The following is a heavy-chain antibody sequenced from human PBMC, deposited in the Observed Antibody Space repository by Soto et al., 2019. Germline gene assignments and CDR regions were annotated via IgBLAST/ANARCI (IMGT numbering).Heavy chain of an antibody. CDR1: GGSISSSSYY. CDR3: ARGHHPKQWQACYWYFDL. V-gene: IGHV4-39*07. CDR2: IYYSGST. Sequence: PSETLSLTCTVSGGSISSSSYYWGWIRQPPGKGLEWIESIYYSGSTYYNPSLKSRVTISVDTSKNQFSLKLSSVTAADTAVYYCARGHHPKQWQACYWYFDLWGRGTLVTVSS. D-gene: IGHD6-19*01. J-gene: IGHJ2*01.